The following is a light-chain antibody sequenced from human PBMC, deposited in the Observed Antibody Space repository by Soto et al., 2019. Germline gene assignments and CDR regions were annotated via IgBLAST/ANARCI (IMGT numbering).Light chain of an antibody. J-gene: IGLJ2*01. CDR3: SSYATSTTVL. Sequence: QSALTQPASVSGSPGQSITITWTATSSDVGGYNYVSWYQQHPGRAPQLMIYDVSNRPSGVSNRFSGSRSGNTASLTISGLQAEDEADYYCSSYATSTTVLFGGGTKVTVL. V-gene: IGLV2-14*03. CDR1: SSDVGGYNY. CDR2: DVS.